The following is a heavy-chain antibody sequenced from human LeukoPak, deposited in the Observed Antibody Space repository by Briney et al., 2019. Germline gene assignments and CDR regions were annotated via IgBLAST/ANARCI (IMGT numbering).Heavy chain of an antibody. CDR2: INHSGNT. Sequence: SETLSLTCAVSGGSFSGHYWSWIRQPPGKGLEWIGEINHSGNTKYNPSLKSRVTISVDTSKNQFSLNLSSVTAADTAVYYCARAIERRDDYWGQGTLVTVSS. D-gene: IGHD5-24*01. V-gene: IGHV4-34*01. CDR1: GGSFSGHY. J-gene: IGHJ4*02. CDR3: ARAIERRDDY.